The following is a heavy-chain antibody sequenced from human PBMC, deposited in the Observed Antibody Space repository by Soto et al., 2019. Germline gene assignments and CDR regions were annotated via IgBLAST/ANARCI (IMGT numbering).Heavy chain of an antibody. V-gene: IGHV4-59*11. D-gene: IGHD3-3*01. CDR2: IYYSGSS. J-gene: IGHJ5*02. Sequence: SETLSLTCTVSGGSISSHYWSWIRQPPGRGLEWIGHIYYSGSSDYNPSLRSRLTISVDTSKNQFSLRLRSVTAADTAVYYCARGSGLRHYRPGINWFDPWGQGTLVTVSS. CDR3: ARGSGLRHYRPGINWFDP. CDR1: GGSISSHY.